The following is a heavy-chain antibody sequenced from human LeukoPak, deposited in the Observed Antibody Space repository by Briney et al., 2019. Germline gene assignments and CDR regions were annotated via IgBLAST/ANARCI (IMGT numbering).Heavy chain of an antibody. D-gene: IGHD1-26*01. CDR2: ISYDGSNK. CDR3: AKDLGYSGSYLAFDY. J-gene: IGHJ4*02. Sequence: GGSLRLSCAASGFTFSSYAMHWVRQAPGKGLEWVAVISYDGSNKYYADSVKGRFTISRDNSKNTLYLQMNSLRAEDTAVYYCAKDLGYSGSYLAFDYWGQGTLVTVSS. CDR1: GFTFSSYA. V-gene: IGHV3-30-3*01.